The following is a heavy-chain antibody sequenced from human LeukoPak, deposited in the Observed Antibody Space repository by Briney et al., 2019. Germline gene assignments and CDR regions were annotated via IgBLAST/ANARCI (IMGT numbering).Heavy chain of an antibody. Sequence: GGSLRLSCAASEFSVVSNYMTWVRQAPGKGLEWVSYISSSSSTIYYADSVKGRFTISRDNAKNSLYLQMNSLRAEDTAVYYCARGLGSGRHAFDIWGQGTMVTVSS. CDR1: EFSVVSNY. D-gene: IGHD3-10*01. V-gene: IGHV3-48*01. CDR3: ARGLGSGRHAFDI. CDR2: ISSSSSTI. J-gene: IGHJ3*02.